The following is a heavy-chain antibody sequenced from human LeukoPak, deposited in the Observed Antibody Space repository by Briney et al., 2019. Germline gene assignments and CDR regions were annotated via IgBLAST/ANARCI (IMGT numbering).Heavy chain of an antibody. CDR2: ISAYNGNT. CDR3: ARYRGVVAATSGWFDP. CDR1: GYTFTSYG. Sequence: ASVKVSCKASGYTFTSYGISWARQAPGQGLEWMGWISAYNGNTNYAQKLQGRVTMTTDTSTSTAYMELRSLRSDDTAVYYCARYRGVVAATSGWFDPWGQGTLVTVSS. J-gene: IGHJ5*02. V-gene: IGHV1-18*01. D-gene: IGHD2-15*01.